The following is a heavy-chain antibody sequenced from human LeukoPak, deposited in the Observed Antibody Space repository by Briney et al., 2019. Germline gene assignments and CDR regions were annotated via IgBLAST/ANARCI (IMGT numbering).Heavy chain of an antibody. CDR3: ASSSPPTYYTFYHYMDV. J-gene: IGHJ6*03. CDR2: INPNSGGA. CDR1: GYAFTGYY. V-gene: IGHV1-2*02. D-gene: IGHD6-13*01. Sequence: AAVKVSCKASGYAFTGYYMHWVRHAPGPGLEWMGWINPNSGGAKYAQNFQGRVIMTTDTSISTAYMELSSLRSDDTAVYYCASSSPPTYYTFYHYMDVWGKGSTVTVSS.